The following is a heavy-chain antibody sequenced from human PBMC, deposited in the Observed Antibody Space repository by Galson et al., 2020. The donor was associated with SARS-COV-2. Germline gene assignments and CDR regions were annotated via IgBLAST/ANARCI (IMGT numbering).Heavy chain of an antibody. J-gene: IGHJ4*02. CDR2: IIPKFGTP. CDR3: ANWGGRPSSAWYGPFDH. CDR1: GGTFSSYT. D-gene: IGHD6-19*01. V-gene: IGHV1-69*13. Sequence: SVKVSCKASGGTFSSYTLSWVRQAPGQGLEWMGGIIPKFGTPNYAQKFQGRVTINADESASTAYMELSSLRSEDTAVYYCANWGGRPSSAWYGPFDHWGQGTLVTVSS.